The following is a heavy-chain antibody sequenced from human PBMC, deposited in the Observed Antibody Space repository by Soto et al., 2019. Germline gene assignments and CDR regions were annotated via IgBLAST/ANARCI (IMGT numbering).Heavy chain of an antibody. Sequence: GGSLRLSCAASGFTVSSNYMSWVRQAPGKGLEWVSVIYSGGSTYYADSVKGRFTISRHNSKNTLYLQMNSLRAEDTAVYYCARDYKYSSRKGYYYMDVWGKGTTVTVSS. CDR1: GFTVSSNY. CDR2: IYSGGST. J-gene: IGHJ6*03. V-gene: IGHV3-53*04. CDR3: ARDYKYSSRKGYYYMDV. D-gene: IGHD6-6*01.